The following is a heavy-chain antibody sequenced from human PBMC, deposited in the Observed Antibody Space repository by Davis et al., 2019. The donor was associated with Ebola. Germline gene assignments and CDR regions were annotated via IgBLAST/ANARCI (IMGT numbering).Heavy chain of an antibody. Sequence: GGSLRLSCAASGFTFSSYAMSWVRQAPGKGLEWVSAISGSGDSTYYADSVKGRFTISRDNSKNTLYLQMNSLRAEDTAVYYCAKDAPGYSSSWYNNWFDPWGQGTLVTVSS. CDR1: GFTFSSYA. V-gene: IGHV3-23*01. CDR2: ISGSGDST. J-gene: IGHJ5*02. CDR3: AKDAPGYSSSWYNNWFDP. D-gene: IGHD6-13*01.